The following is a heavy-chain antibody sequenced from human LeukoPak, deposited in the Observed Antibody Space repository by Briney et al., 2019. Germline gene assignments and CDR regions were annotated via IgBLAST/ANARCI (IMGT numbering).Heavy chain of an antibody. J-gene: IGHJ4*02. CDR3: AKDLLLGATLFDY. Sequence: PGGSLRLSCVASDFTFSKHGMHWVRQAPGKGLEWVSAISGSGGSTYYADSVKGRFTISRDNSKNTLYLQMNSLRAEDTAVYYCAKDLLLGATLFDYWGQGTLVTVSS. D-gene: IGHD1-26*01. CDR1: DFTFSKHG. V-gene: IGHV3-23*01. CDR2: ISGSGGST.